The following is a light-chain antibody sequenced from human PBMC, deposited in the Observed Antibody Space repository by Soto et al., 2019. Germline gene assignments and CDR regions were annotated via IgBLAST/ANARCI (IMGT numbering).Light chain of an antibody. Sequence: ETVMTQSPATLSVSPGERATLSCRASQSISGSLAWYQQKPGQAPRLLIYGASTRATGIPARLSGSGSGTEFTLTISSLQSEDFAVYYCQQYDIWPLWTFGQGTKVEIK. CDR3: QQYDIWPLWT. V-gene: IGKV3-15*01. CDR2: GAS. CDR1: QSISGS. J-gene: IGKJ1*01.